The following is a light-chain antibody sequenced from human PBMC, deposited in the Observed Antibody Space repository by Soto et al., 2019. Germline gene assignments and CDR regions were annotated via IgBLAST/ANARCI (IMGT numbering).Light chain of an antibody. J-gene: IGLJ1*01. Sequence: QSVLTQPPSVSSAPGQRVSISCTGSSSNIGAGYDVHWYQHLPRTAPKLLIYDNTNRPSGVPERFSGSRSGTSASLAITGLQAEDEADYYCQSYDSSLSGYVFGSGTKVTVL. CDR1: SSNIGAGYD. V-gene: IGLV1-40*01. CDR3: QSYDSSLSGYV. CDR2: DNT.